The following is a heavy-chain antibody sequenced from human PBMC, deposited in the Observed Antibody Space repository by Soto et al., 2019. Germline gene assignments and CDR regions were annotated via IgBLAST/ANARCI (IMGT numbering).Heavy chain of an antibody. V-gene: IGHV3-21*01. CDR2: ISSSSTYI. Sequence: GGSLRLSCAAAGFTFSGYNMNWVRQFPGKGLEWVSSISSSSTYIYYADSVKGRFAISRDNAKNSLYLHVNSLRAEDTAVYYCARETYSSSSFDYWGQGTLVTVSS. CDR3: ARETYSSSSFDY. D-gene: IGHD6-6*01. CDR1: GFTFSGYN. J-gene: IGHJ4*02.